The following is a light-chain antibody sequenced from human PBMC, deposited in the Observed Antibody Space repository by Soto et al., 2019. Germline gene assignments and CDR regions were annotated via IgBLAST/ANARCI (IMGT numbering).Light chain of an antibody. CDR2: GAS. V-gene: IGKV3-20*01. CDR3: QQYGSSPTT. J-gene: IGKJ1*01. CDR1: QSVSGN. Sequence: EIVMTQSPATLSASPGERVTLSCRVSQSVSGNLAWYQQKPGQAPRLLIFGASIRATGLPDRFSGSGSGTDFTLTISRLEPEDFAVYHCQQYGSSPTTFGQGTKVDIK.